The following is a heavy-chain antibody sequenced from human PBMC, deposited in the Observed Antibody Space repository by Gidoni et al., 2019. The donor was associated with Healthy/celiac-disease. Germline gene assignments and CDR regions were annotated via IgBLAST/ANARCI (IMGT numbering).Heavy chain of an antibody. D-gene: IGHD3-3*01. CDR3: AKWEARKSGYYA. J-gene: IGHJ5*02. Sequence: QVQLVESGGGVVQPGRSLRLSCAASGFTFSRYGMHWVRQAPGKGLEWVAVISYDGSNKYYADSVKGRFTISRDNSKNTLYLQMNSLRAEDTAVYYCAKWEARKSGYYAWGQGTLVTVSS. V-gene: IGHV3-30*18. CDR2: ISYDGSNK. CDR1: GFTFSRYG.